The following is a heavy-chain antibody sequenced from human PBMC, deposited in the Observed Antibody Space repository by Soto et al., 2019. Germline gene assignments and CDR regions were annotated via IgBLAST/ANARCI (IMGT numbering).Heavy chain of an antibody. Sequence: EVQLLESGGGLVQPGGSLRLSCAASGFTFNNYAMTWVRQAPGKGLXXXXXISGSDGSTYYADSVKGRFTISRDNSKNALYLQMSSPRAEDTALYYCVKDWTGDTCPCMDVWGQGTTVTVSS. CDR3: VKDWTGDTCPCMDV. D-gene: IGHD2-8*02. J-gene: IGHJ6*01. CDR2: ISGSDGST. V-gene: IGHV3-23*01. CDR1: GFTFNNYA.